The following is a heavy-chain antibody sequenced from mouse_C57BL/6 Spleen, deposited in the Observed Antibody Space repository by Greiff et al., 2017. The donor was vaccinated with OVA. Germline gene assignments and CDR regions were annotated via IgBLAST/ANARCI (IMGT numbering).Heavy chain of an antibody. CDR3: TTLYYGSSPEGD. CDR2: IDPEDGDT. D-gene: IGHD1-1*01. Sequence: EVQLQQSGAELVRPGASVKLSCTASGFNIKDYYMHWVKQRPEQGLEGIGRIDPEDGDTEYAPKFPGKATMTADTSSNTAYLQLSSLTSEDTAIDYCTTLYYGSSPEGDWGKGTTLTVA. J-gene: IGHJ2*01. CDR1: GFNIKDYY. V-gene: IGHV14-1*01.